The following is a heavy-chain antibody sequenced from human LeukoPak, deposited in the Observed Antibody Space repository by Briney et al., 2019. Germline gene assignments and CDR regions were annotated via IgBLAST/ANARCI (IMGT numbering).Heavy chain of an antibody. Sequence: ASVKVSCKASGYTFTSYGISWVRQAPGQGLEWMGWISAYNGNTNYAQKLQGRVTMTTDTSTSTAYMELRGLRSDDTAVYYCARESYYYDSSGYYYFDYWGQGTLVTVSS. CDR3: ARESYYYDSSGYYYFDY. J-gene: IGHJ4*02. CDR2: ISAYNGNT. V-gene: IGHV1-18*01. D-gene: IGHD3-22*01. CDR1: GYTFTSYG.